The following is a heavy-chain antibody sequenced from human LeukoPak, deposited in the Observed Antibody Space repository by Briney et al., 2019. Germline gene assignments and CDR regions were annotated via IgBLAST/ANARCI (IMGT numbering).Heavy chain of an antibody. CDR1: GFTFSSYS. CDR2: ISSSSSYI. D-gene: IGHD4-17*01. J-gene: IGHJ4*02. CDR3: ARAGLYGDYFDY. Sequence: GGSLRLSCAASGFTFSSYSMNWVRQAPGKGLEWVSSISSSSSYIYYADSVKGRFTISRDNAKNYLYLQMNSLRAEDTAVYYCARAGLYGDYFDYWGQGTLVTVSS. V-gene: IGHV3-21*01.